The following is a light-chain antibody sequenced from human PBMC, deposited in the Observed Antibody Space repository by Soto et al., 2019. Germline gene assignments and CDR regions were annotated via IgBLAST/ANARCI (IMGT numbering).Light chain of an antibody. CDR1: QSVSSSF. J-gene: IGKJ1*01. CDR2: GAS. Sequence: EIMLTQSPGPLSLSPGARATLSCRASQSVSSSFLAWYQQKPGQAPRLLIYGASIRATGIPAKFSGSGSGTDFTLTISRLEPEDFAMYLCQHYGTSLWTFGQGTKVEIK. V-gene: IGKV3-20*01. CDR3: QHYGTSLWT.